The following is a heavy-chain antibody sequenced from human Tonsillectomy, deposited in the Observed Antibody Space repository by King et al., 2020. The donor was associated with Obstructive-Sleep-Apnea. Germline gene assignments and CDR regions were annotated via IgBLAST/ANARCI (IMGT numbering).Heavy chain of an antibody. V-gene: IGHV4-39*07. CDR3: ARASGSYGGFDY. CDR1: GGSISSSSYY. CDR2: IYFSGST. D-gene: IGHD1-26*01. J-gene: IGHJ4*02. Sequence: LQLQESGPGLVKPSETLSLTCTVSGGSISSSSYYWGWIRQPPGKGLEWIGSIYFSGSTYYNPSLKSRVTISVDTSKNQFSLKLSSVTAADTAVYYCARASGSYGGFDYWGQGTLVTVSS.